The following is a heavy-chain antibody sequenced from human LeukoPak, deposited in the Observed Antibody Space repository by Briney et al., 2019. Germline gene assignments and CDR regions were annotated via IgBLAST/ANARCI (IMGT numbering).Heavy chain of an antibody. J-gene: IGHJ4*02. CDR1: GFSFRSYG. V-gene: IGHV3-30*02. Sequence: GGSLRISCETSGFSFRSYGMNWVRQAPGQGLEWVAFIRSDGSDKYYADSVRGRFTISRDNSKMSLHLHMNRLRVEDTGVYYCAKDLEAGTSGYSLDYWGQGTLVSVSS. CDR3: AKDLEAGTSGYSLDY. CDR2: IRSDGSDK. D-gene: IGHD3-22*01.